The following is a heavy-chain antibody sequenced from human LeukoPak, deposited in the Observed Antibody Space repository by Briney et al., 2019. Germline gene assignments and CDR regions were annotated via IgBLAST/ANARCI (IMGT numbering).Heavy chain of an antibody. Sequence: ASVKVSCKASGYTFTSYGISWMRQAPGQGLEWMGWISAYNGNTNYAQKLQGRVTMTTDTSTSTAYMELRSLRSDDTAVYYCARDYRYCSSTSCSRPFISFGYWGQGTLVTVSS. CDR2: ISAYNGNT. CDR1: GYTFTSYG. D-gene: IGHD2-2*01. CDR3: ARDYRYCSSTSCSRPFISFGY. J-gene: IGHJ4*02. V-gene: IGHV1-18*01.